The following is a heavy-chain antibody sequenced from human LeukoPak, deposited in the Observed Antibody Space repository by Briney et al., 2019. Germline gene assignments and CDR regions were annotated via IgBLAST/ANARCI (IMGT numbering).Heavy chain of an antibody. CDR1: GFTFSSYS. CDR3: ARVQRVYCTNGVCYTLYYFDY. J-gene: IGHJ4*02. Sequence: PGGSLRLSCAASGFTFSSYSMNWVRQAPGKGLEWVSAISGSGGSTYYADSVKGRFTISRDNSKNTLYLQMNSLRAEDTAVYYCARVQRVYCTNGVCYTLYYFDYWGQGTLVTVSS. V-gene: IGHV3-23*01. D-gene: IGHD2-8*01. CDR2: ISGSGGST.